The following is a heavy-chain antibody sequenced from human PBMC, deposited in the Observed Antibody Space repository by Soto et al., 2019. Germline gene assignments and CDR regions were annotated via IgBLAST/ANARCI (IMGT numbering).Heavy chain of an antibody. CDR1: GFTFDDYA. V-gene: IGHV3-9*01. Sequence: AGGSLRLSCAASGFTFDDYAMHWVRQAPGKGLEWVSGISWNSGSIGYADSVKGRFTISRDNAKNSLYLQMNSLRAEDTALYYCAKGYCSSTSCYSDYWDQGTLVTVSS. CDR3: AKGYCSSTSCYSDY. CDR2: ISWNSGSI. D-gene: IGHD2-2*01. J-gene: IGHJ4*02.